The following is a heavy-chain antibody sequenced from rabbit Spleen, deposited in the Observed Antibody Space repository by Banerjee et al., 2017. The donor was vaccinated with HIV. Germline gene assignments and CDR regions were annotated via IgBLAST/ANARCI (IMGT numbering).Heavy chain of an antibody. CDR3: ARDLVVAIGWNFNL. J-gene: IGHJ4*01. V-gene: IGHV1S40*01. CDR1: GFSFSSNYW. D-gene: IGHD3-3*01. Sequence: QSLEESGGDLVKPGASLTLTCTASGFSFSSNYWICWVRQAPGKGLEWIACAYGGASGSAYYASWPKGRFTISKTSSTTVTLQMTSLTAADTATYFCARDLVVAIGWNFNLWGQGTLVTV. CDR2: AYGGASGSA.